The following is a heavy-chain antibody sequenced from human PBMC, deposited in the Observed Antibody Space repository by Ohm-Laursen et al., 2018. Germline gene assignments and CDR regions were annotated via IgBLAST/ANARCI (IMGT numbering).Heavy chain of an antibody. CDR3: APVVREAGGSYGY. J-gene: IGHJ4*02. CDR2: INPNSGGT. CDR1: GGTFSSYP. Sequence: ASVKVSCKASGGTFSSYPITWVRQAPGQGLEWMGWINPNSGGTNYAQKFQGRVTMTRDTSISTAYMELSRLRSDDTAVYYCAPVVREAGGSYGYWGQGTLVTVSS. D-gene: IGHD1-26*01. V-gene: IGHV1-2*02.